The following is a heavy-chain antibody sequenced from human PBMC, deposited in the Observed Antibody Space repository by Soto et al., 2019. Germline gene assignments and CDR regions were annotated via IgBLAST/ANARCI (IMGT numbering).Heavy chain of an antibody. Sequence: SETLSLTCTVSGDSITASSSNWAWIRQPPGKGLEWIGTFYYSGTTSQNPPLRSRITISGETSRNQFALNLRSVTAADSGVYYCAKLVRDDVRRSDLDHWGQGTLVTVSS. J-gene: IGHJ4*02. V-gene: IGHV4-39*01. CDR1: GDSITASSSN. CDR2: FYYSGTT. CDR3: AKLVRDDVRRSDLDH. D-gene: IGHD3-10*02.